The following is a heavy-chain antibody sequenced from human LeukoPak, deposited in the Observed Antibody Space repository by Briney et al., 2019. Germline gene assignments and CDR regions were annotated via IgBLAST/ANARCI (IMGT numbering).Heavy chain of an antibody. CDR1: GDGISDIY. J-gene: IGHJ5*02. CDR2: IHTSGSI. CDR3: AKLLYSLDGSGHNWFDP. Sequence: PSETLSLTCAVSGDGISDIYWSWIRQPPGKGLEWIGFIHTSGSIYYIPSLKSRVTMSVDTSKNQFSLKLSSVTAADTAVYYCAKLLYSLDGSGHNWFDPWGQGALVTVSS. V-gene: IGHV4-4*09. D-gene: IGHD2/OR15-2a*01.